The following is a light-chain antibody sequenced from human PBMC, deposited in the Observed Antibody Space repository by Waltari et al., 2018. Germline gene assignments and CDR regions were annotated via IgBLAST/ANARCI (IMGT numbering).Light chain of an antibody. CDR2: TTS. CDR1: QTITRD. CDR3: QYYNSWRWT. J-gene: IGKJ1*01. Sequence: VVLTQSPATLSVSPGERATLSCGASQTITRDLAWYQQKPGKPPRLLYDTTSTRATGVPARFSGSGAGEQFTLTITSMQPEDFGLYYCQYYNSWRWTCGQGTKVEIK. V-gene: IGKV3-15*01.